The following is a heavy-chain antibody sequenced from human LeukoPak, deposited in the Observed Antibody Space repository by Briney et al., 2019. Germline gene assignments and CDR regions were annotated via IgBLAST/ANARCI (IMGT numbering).Heavy chain of an antibody. CDR1: GGSFSGYY. V-gene: IGHV4-34*01. CDR3: ATAYYDFWSGYYPNWFDP. Sequence: PSETLSLTCAVYGGSFSGYYWSWIRQPPGKGLEWIGEINHSGSTNYNPSLKSRVTISVDTSKNQFSLKLSSVTAADTAVHYCATAYYDFWSGYYPNWFDPWGQGTLVTVSS. CDR2: INHSGST. D-gene: IGHD3-3*01. J-gene: IGHJ5*02.